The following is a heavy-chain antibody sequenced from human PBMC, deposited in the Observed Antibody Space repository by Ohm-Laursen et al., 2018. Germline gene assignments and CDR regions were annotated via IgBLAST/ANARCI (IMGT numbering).Heavy chain of an antibody. CDR1: GGSISAYY. D-gene: IGHD6-19*01. CDR3: ARTSGWYWGYYGMDV. Sequence: GTLSLTCAVSGGSISAYYWTWIRQPPGKGLEWIGEINHGGSANYNPSLKSRVTISVDTSKNQFSLKLTSVTAADTAVYYCARTSGWYWGYYGMDVWGQGTTVTVSS. V-gene: IGHV4-34*01. CDR2: INHGGSA. J-gene: IGHJ6*02.